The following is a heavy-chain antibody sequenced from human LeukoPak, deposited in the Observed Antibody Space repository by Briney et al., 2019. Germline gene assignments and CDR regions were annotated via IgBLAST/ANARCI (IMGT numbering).Heavy chain of an antibody. CDR2: IIPILGIA. CDR3: ARDLPPTYCGGDCYFRLGMDV. J-gene: IGHJ6*02. V-gene: IGHV1-69*04. CDR1: GGTFSSYA. Sequence: ASVRVSCKASGGTFSSYAISWVRQAPGQGLEWMGRIIPILGIANYAQKFQGRVTITADKSTSTAYMELSSLRSEDTAVYYCARDLPPTYCGGDCYFRLGMDVWGQGTTVTVSS. D-gene: IGHD2-21*02.